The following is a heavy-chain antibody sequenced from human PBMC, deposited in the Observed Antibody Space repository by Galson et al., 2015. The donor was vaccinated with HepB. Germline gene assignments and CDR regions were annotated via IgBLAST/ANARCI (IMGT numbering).Heavy chain of an antibody. Sequence: SLRLSCAASGFTFSSHSMNWVRQAPGKGLEWVSSISSSSSYIYYADSVKGRFTISRDNAKNSLYLQMNSLRAEDTAVYYCAREAEMATNHPRPKYFQHWGQGTLVTVSS. CDR2: ISSSSSYI. CDR1: GFTFSSHS. D-gene: IGHD5-24*01. J-gene: IGHJ1*01. CDR3: AREAEMATNHPRPKYFQH. V-gene: IGHV3-21*01.